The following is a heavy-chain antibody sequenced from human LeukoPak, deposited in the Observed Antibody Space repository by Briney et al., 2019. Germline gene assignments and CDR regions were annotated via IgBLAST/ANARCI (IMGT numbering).Heavy chain of an antibody. CDR1: GGSISSYY. CDR2: IYYSGST. J-gene: IGHJ6*03. V-gene: IGHV4-59*01. CDR3: AGQTTVTYYYYYMDV. Sequence: PSETLSLTCTVSGGSISSYYWSWIRQPPGKGLEWIGYIYYSGSTNYNPSLKSRVTISVDTSKNQFSLKLSSMTAADTAVYYCAGQTTVTYYYYYMDVWGKGTTVTVSS. D-gene: IGHD4-17*01.